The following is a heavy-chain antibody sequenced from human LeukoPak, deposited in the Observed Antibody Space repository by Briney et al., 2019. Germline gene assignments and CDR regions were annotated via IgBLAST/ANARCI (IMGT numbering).Heavy chain of an antibody. J-gene: IGHJ6*03. CDR3: ARAIRRLYYYYYMDV. D-gene: IGHD2-2*01. Sequence: SQTLSLTCAVYGGSFSGYYWSWIRQPPGKGLEWIGEINHSGSTNYNPSLKSRVTISVDTSKNQFSLKLSSVTAADTAVYYCARAIRRLYYYYYMDVWGKGTTVTVSS. CDR2: INHSGST. V-gene: IGHV4-34*01. CDR1: GGSFSGYY.